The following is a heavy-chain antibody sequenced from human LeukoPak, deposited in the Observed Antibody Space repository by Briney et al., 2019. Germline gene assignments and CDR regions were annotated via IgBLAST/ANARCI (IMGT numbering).Heavy chain of an antibody. CDR3: ARGVLVKPRYCSSTSCYTGGWFDP. CDR1: GGSISSYY. J-gene: IGHJ5*02. D-gene: IGHD2-2*02. V-gene: IGHV4-59*01. CDR2: IYYSGST. Sequence: PSETLSLTCTVSGGSISSYYWSWIRQPPGKGLEWIGYIYYSGSTNYNPSLKSRVTISVDTSKNQFSLKLSSVTAADTAVYYCARGVLVKPRYCSSTSCYTGGWFDPWGQGTLVTVSP.